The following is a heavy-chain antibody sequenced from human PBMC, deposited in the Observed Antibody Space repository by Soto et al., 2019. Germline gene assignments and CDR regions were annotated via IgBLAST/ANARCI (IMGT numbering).Heavy chain of an antibody. CDR3: ATDAASSGWNDGAFDI. Sequence: ASVKVSCKVSGYTLTELSMHWVRQAPGKGLEWMGGFDPEDGETIYAQKFQGRVTMTEDTSTDTAYMELSSLRSEDTAVHYCATDAASSGWNDGAFDIWGQGTMVTVSS. J-gene: IGHJ3*02. D-gene: IGHD6-19*01. V-gene: IGHV1-24*01. CDR2: FDPEDGET. CDR1: GYTLTELS.